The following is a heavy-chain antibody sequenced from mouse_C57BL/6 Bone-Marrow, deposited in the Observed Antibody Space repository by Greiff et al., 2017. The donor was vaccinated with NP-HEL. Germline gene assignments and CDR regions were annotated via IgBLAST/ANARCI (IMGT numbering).Heavy chain of an antibody. D-gene: IGHD1-1*01. J-gene: IGHJ3*01. V-gene: IGHV10-1*01. CDR2: IRSKSNNYAT. CDR3: VRPNYYGSRGGFAY. Sequence: EVKLVESGGGLVQPKGSLKLSCAASGFSFNTYAMNWVRQAPGKGLEWVARIRSKSNNYATYYADSVKDRFTISRDDSESMLYLQMNNLKTEDTAMYYCVRPNYYGSRGGFAYWGQGTLVTVSA. CDR1: GFSFNTYA.